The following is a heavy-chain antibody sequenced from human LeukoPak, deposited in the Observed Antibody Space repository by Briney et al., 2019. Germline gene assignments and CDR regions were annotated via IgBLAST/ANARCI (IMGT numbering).Heavy chain of an antibody. D-gene: IGHD1-26*01. CDR3: AREGGNCGKDV. J-gene: IGHJ6*02. V-gene: IGHV3-7*03. CDR2: INPDGSQK. Sequence: GGSLRLSCAASGFTFSGYWMTWARQAPGKGLEWVANINPDGSQKYYVDSVKGRFTISRDNAKNSLYLQMNSLRVEETAVYYCAREGGNCGKDVWGRGTTVIVSS. CDR1: GFTFSGYW.